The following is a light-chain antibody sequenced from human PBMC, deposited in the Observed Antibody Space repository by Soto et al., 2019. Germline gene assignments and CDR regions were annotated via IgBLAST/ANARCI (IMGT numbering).Light chain of an antibody. CDR3: QQYGRSPRT. J-gene: IGKJ1*01. V-gene: IGKV3-20*01. CDR2: GVS. Sequence: VLTQAPGTLSLSPAERAALXXRARQRVTNHQLAWFRQQPGQAPRXXLWGVSSRATGIPARFSGSGSGTDFTLTISRLEPEDFAVYYCQQYGRSPRTFGQGTTVDI. CDR1: QRVTNHQ.